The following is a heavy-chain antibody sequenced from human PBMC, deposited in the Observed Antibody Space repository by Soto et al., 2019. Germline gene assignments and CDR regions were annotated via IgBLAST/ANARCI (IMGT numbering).Heavy chain of an antibody. Sequence: QVQLQESGPRLVRPSETLSLTCTVSGDSVSRGPHYWSWIRQPPGRRLEWLGYVYGIQTTNTNPSLAGRVTISKDPSKNQFSLKLSSVTAADTAVFYCARLRWEQPWVFDYWGQGTLVTVSS. D-gene: IGHD1-26*01. CDR1: GDSVSRGPHY. V-gene: IGHV4-61*01. J-gene: IGHJ4*02. CDR2: VYGIQTT. CDR3: ARLRWEQPWVFDY.